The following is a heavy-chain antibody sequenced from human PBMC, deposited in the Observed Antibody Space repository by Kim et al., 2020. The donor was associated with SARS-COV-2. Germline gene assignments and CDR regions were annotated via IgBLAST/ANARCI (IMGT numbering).Heavy chain of an antibody. CDR3: ARDFRVITGDLVRGVLRENFLYYDLDV. CDR1: GGSISSGNYY. J-gene: IGHJ6*02. CDR2: IYSSGST. D-gene: IGHD3-10*01. V-gene: IGHV4-61*02. Sequence: SETLSLTCTVSGGSISSGNYYWNWIRQPAGKGLEWIGRIYSSGSTNYNPSLNSRVTISLDTSKNQFSLKLTSVTATDTAVYYCARDFRVITGDLVRGVLRENFLYYDLDVGGQGPPVPVSS.